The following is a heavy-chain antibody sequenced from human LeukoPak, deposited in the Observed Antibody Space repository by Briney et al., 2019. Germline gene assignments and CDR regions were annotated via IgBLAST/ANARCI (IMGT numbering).Heavy chain of an antibody. CDR1: GGSISNSGYY. D-gene: IGHD6-13*01. Sequence: SETLSLTCTVSGGSISNSGYYRTWIRQPPGKGLEWLGYIYHSGSTYYNPSLKSRVTISLDRSNNQFSLKLNSVTAADTAVYYCTSDQGSSWYGRFDYWGQGTQVTVSS. J-gene: IGHJ4*02. V-gene: IGHV4-30-2*01. CDR2: IYHSGST. CDR3: TSDQGSSWYGRFDY.